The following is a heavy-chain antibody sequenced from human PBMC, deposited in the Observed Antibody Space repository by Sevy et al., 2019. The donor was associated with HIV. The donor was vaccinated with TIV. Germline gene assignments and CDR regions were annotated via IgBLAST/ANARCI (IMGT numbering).Heavy chain of an antibody. V-gene: IGHV4-34*01. CDR1: GGSFSGYY. CDR2: INHSGST. CDR3: ARCRSKVMVRGVQPPDY. D-gene: IGHD3-10*01. Sequence: SETLSLTCAVYGGSFSGYYWSWIRQPPGKGLEWIGEINHSGSTNYNPSLKSRVTISVDTSKNQFSRKLSSVTAADTAVYYCARCRSKVMVRGVQPPDYWGQGTLVTVSS. J-gene: IGHJ4*02.